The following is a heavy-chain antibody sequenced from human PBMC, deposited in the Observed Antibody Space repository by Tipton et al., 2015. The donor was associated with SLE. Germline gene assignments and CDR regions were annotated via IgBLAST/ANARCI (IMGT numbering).Heavy chain of an antibody. V-gene: IGHV4-59*01. Sequence: TLSLTCTVSGDSISSYYWSWIRQPPGKGLEWIGYIYYSGSTNYNPSLKSRVTISVDTSKNLFSLKLSSVTAADTAVYYCAKDGRGIVLMVYPLDYWGQGTLVTVSS. CDR3: AKDGRGIVLMVYPLDY. D-gene: IGHD2-8*01. CDR1: GDSISSYY. CDR2: IYYSGST. J-gene: IGHJ4*02.